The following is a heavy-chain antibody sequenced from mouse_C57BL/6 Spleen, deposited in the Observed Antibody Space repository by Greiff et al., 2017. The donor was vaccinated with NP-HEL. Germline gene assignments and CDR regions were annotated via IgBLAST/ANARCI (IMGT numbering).Heavy chain of an antibody. Sequence: VQLQQSGAELVRPGASVTLSCKASGYTFTDYEMHWVKQTPVHGLEWIGAIDPETGGTAYNQKFKGKAILTADKSSSTAYMELRSLTSEDSAVYYCTRAGYGYFYYFDYWGQGTTLTVSS. V-gene: IGHV1-15*01. D-gene: IGHD2-2*01. CDR3: TRAGYGYFYYFDY. CDR1: GYTFTDYE. J-gene: IGHJ2*01. CDR2: IDPETGGT.